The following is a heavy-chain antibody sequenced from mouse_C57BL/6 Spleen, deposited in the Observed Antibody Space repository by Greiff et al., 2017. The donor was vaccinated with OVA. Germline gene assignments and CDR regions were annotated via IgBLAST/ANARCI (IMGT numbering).Heavy chain of an antibody. V-gene: IGHV1-69*01. Sequence: QVQLQQPGAELMMPGASVKLSCKASGYTFTSYWMHWVKQRPGQGLEWIGEIDPSDSYTNYNQKFKGKSTLTVDKSSSTAYMQLSSLTSEDSAVYYCARGDYYFDYWGQGTTLTVSS. D-gene: IGHD3-3*01. CDR3: ARGDYYFDY. J-gene: IGHJ2*01. CDR1: GYTFTSYW. CDR2: IDPSDSYT.